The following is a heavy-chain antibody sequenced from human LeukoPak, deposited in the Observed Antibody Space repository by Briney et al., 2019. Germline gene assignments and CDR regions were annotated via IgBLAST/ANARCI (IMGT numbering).Heavy chain of an antibody. D-gene: IGHD3-3*01. Sequence: ASMKVSCKASGYTFTSYGISWVRQAPGQGLEWMGWISAYNGNTNYAQKLQGRVTMTTDTSTSTAYMELRSLRSDDTAVYYCARDSNLSYDFWSGYRSYYGMDVWGQGTTVTVSS. CDR3: ARDSNLSYDFWSGYRSYYGMDV. J-gene: IGHJ6*02. V-gene: IGHV1-18*01. CDR2: ISAYNGNT. CDR1: GYTFTSYG.